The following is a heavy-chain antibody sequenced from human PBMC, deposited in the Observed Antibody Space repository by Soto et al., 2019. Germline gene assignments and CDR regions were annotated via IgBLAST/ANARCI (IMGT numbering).Heavy chain of an antibody. J-gene: IGHJ3*02. D-gene: IGHD3-16*01. CDR1: GFTFSSYS. CDR3: ARVLGSSLGAFDI. CDR2: ISSSSSYI. Sequence: EVQLVESGGGLVKPGGSLRLSCAASGFTFSSYSMNWVRQAPGKGLEWVSSISSSSSYIYYADSVKGRFTISRDNAKNSLYLQMSSLRAEDTAVYYCARVLGSSLGAFDIWGQGTMVTVSS. V-gene: IGHV3-21*01.